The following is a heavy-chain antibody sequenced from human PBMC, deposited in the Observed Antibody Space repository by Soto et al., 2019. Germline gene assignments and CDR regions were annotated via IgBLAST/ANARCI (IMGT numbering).Heavy chain of an antibody. D-gene: IGHD6-19*01. CDR2: ISYDGRNK. J-gene: IGHJ3*02. CDR1: GFTFSSYG. CDR3: ARDRGSSGWYEAFDI. V-gene: IGHV3-30*03. Sequence: ESGGGVVQPGRSLRLSCAASGFTFSSYGMHWVRQAPGKGLEWVAVISYDGRNKYYADSVKGRCTISRDNSKDTQNLQMNRLRAEAVAVYYYARDRGSSGWYEAFDIWGQGTMVTVSS.